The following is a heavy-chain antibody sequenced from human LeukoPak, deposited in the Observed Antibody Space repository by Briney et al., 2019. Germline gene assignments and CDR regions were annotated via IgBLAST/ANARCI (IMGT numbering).Heavy chain of an antibody. CDR1: GFSLSGYW. Sequence: GGSLRLSCVASGFSLSGYWMYWVRQAPGKGLMYISRNNGDGSTTNYADVVKGRFTMSRDNVKNTLYLQMNSLRAEDTAVYYCARDRQTGTVDYWGQGTLVTVSS. V-gene: IGHV3-74*01. CDR3: ARDRQTGTVDY. J-gene: IGHJ4*02. D-gene: IGHD1-1*01. CDR2: NNGDGSTT.